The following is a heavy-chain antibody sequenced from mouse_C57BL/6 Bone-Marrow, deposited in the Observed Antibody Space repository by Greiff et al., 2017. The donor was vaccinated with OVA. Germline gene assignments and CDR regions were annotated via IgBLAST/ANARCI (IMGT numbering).Heavy chain of an antibody. CDR3: AREGDWGAMDY. Sequence: DVQLQESGGGLVKPGGSLKLSCAASGFTFSSYAMSWVRQTPEKRLEWVATISDGGSYTYYPDNVKGRFTISRDNAKNNLYLQMSHLKSEDTAMYYCAREGDWGAMDYWGQGTSVTVSS. D-gene: IGHD4-1*01. CDR2: ISDGGSYT. CDR1: GFTFSSYA. V-gene: IGHV5-4*01. J-gene: IGHJ4*01.